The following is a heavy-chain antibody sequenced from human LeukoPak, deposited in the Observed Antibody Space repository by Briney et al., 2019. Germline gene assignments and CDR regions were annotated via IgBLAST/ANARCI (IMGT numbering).Heavy chain of an antibody. D-gene: IGHD6-19*01. CDR1: GFTFSLNE. CDR3: ATTLSGWSPPQTSYYSYYMDV. V-gene: IGHV3-48*03. Sequence: GGSLRLSCAASGFTFSLNEMNWVRQAPGKGLEWVSYINGPATNIFYADSVKGRFTISRDNAKNSLYLQMNSLRVEDTAVYYCATTLSGWSPPQTSYYSYYMDVWGKGTTVTISS. CDR2: INGPATNI. J-gene: IGHJ6*03.